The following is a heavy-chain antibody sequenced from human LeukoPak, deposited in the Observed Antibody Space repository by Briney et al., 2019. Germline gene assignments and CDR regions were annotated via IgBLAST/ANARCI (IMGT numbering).Heavy chain of an antibody. CDR1: GNYW. CDR3: AKSYNGYESKPDY. D-gene: IGHD5-12*01. J-gene: IGHJ4*02. V-gene: IGHV3-74*01. CDR2: INSDGSWT. Sequence: GGSLRLSCAASGNYWMHWVRQVPGKGLVWVSHINSDGSWTSYADSVKGRFTISKGNAKNTVYLQMNSLRAEDTAVYYCAKSYNGYESKPDYWGQGTLVTVSS.